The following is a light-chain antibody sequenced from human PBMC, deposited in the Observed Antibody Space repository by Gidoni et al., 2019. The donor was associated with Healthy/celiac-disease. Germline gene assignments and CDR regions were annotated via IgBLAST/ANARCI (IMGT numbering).Light chain of an antibody. V-gene: IGKV3-15*01. CDR3: QQYNNWCS. CDR1: QSVSSN. CDR2: GAS. Sequence: DIVMPQSPATLSVSPGERTTLSCRASQSVSSNLAWYQQKPGQAPRLLIYGASTRATGIPARFSGSGSGTEFTLTISSLQSEDFAVYYCQQYNNWCSFGQGTKLEIK. J-gene: IGKJ2*04.